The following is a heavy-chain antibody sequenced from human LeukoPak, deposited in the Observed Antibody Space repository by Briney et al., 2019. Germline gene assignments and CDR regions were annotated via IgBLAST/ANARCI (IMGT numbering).Heavy chain of an antibody. Sequence: SETLSLTCTVSGASISSGGYFWGWIRQHPWKGLEWMGYFFYSGSTYYNPSLKSRVAISVDTSKNQISLKLSSVTAADTAVYYCARAPGSAYNAYYFDYWGQGTLVTVSS. J-gene: IGHJ4*02. CDR1: GASISSGGYF. D-gene: IGHD1-1*01. CDR3: ARAPGSAYNAYYFDY. V-gene: IGHV4-31*03. CDR2: FFYSGST.